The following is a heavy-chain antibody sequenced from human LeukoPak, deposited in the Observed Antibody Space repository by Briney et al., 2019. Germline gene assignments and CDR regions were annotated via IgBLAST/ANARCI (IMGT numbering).Heavy chain of an antibody. J-gene: IGHJ4*02. V-gene: IGHV1-18*04. CDR3: ARDPRYRGYCSSTSCHWMDY. CDR2: ISHYNGNA. Sequence: ASVKVSCKASGYTFSSYGISWVRQAPGQGLEWMGWISHYNGNANYAQKVQGRVTMTTDTSTSTAYMELRSLRSDDTALYYCARDPRYRGYCSSTSCHWMDYWGQGTLVTVSS. D-gene: IGHD2-2*01. CDR1: GYTFSSYG.